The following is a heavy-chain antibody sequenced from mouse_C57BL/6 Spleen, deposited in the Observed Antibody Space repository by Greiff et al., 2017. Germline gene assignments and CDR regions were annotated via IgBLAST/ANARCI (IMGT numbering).Heavy chain of an antibody. J-gene: IGHJ4*01. D-gene: IGHD1-1*01. CDR3: ARRSITTVVATDAMNY. CDR2: IYPGDGDT. V-gene: IGHV1-82*01. Sequence: VQLQQSVPELLKPGASVKISCKASGYAFSSSCMNWLKQRPGKGLEWIGRIYPGDGDTNYNGKFKGKATLTADKSSSTAYMQLSSLTSEDSAVYFCARRSITTVVATDAMNYWGQGASVTVST. CDR1: GYAFSSSC.